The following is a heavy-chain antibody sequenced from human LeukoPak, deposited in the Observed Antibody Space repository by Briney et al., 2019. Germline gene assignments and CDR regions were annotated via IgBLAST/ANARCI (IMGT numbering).Heavy chain of an antibody. J-gene: IGHJ6*03. D-gene: IGHD2-2*02. V-gene: IGHV3-23*01. CDR2: ISGSGGST. CDR3: ARVVVYCRSTTCYTGRYYSMDV. Sequence: PGGSLRLSCAASGFTFSSYAMSWVRQAPGKGLEWVSAISGSGGSTYYADSVRGRFTISRDNSKNTLYLQMNSLRAEDPAVYYFARVVVYCRSTTCYTGRYYSMDVWGKGTTVTVSS. CDR1: GFTFSSYA.